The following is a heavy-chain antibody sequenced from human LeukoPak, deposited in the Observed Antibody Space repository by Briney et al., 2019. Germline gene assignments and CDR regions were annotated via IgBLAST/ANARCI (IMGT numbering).Heavy chain of an antibody. CDR3: AREEYSSGWYHYYYMDV. CDR1: GFTLSSYS. V-gene: IGHV3-21*01. CDR2: ISSSSSYI. Sequence: GGSLRLSCAASGFTLSSYSMNWVCQAPGKGLEWVSSISSSSSYIYYADSVKGRFTISRDNAKNSLYLQMNSLRAEDTAVYYCAREEYSSGWYHYYYMDVWGKGTTVTVSS. D-gene: IGHD6-19*01. J-gene: IGHJ6*03.